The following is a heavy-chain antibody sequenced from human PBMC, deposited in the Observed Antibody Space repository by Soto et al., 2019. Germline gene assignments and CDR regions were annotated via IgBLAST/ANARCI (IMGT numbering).Heavy chain of an antibody. CDR2: INHSGST. V-gene: IGHV4-34*01. Sequence: QVQLQQWGAGLLKPSETLSLTCAVYGGSFSGYYWSWIRQPPGKGLEWIGEINHSGSTNYNPSLKSRVTLSVDTSKNQFALKLSSVTAADTAVYYCARVSRRRITIFGVVTENWFDPWGQGTLGTVSS. J-gene: IGHJ5*02. CDR1: GGSFSGYY. D-gene: IGHD3-3*01. CDR3: ARVSRRRITIFGVVTENWFDP.